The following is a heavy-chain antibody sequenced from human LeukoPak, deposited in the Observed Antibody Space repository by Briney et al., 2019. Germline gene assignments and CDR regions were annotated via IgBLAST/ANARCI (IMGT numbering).Heavy chain of an antibody. J-gene: IGHJ2*01. CDR3: ARGFSEYQLLLLDRWYFDL. Sequence: SETLSLTCAVYGGSFSGYYWSWIRQPPGKGLEWIGEINHSGSTNYNPSLKSRVTISVDTSKHQFSLKLSSVTAADTAVYYCARGFSEYQLLLLDRWYFDLWGRGTLVTVSS. CDR2: INHSGST. D-gene: IGHD2-2*01. CDR1: GGSFSGYY. V-gene: IGHV4-34*01.